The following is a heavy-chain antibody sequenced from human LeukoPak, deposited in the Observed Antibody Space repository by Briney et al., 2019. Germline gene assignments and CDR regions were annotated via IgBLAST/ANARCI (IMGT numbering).Heavy chain of an antibody. CDR1: GFTFSSYS. V-gene: IGHV3-21*01. D-gene: IGHD3-3*01. CDR2: ISSSSSYI. CDR3: ASSITIFGVVDDY. Sequence: PGGSLRLSCAASGFTFSSYSMNWVRQAPGKGLEWVSSISSSSSYIYYADSVKGRFTISRDNAKNSLYLQMNSLRAEDTAVYYCASSITIFGVVDDYWGQGTLVTVSS. J-gene: IGHJ4*02.